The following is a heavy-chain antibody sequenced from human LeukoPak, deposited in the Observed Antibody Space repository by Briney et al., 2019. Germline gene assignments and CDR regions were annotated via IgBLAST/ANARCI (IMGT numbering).Heavy chain of an antibody. J-gene: IGHJ6*02. V-gene: IGHV1-69*13. CDR3: ARDEDIVVVPAAMAPRDYYYGMDV. CDR2: IIPILGTA. Sequence: SVKVSCKASGGTFSSYAISWVRQAPGQGLEWMGGIIPILGTANYAQKFQGRVTITADESTSTAYMELSSLRSEDTAVYYCARDEDIVVVPAAMAPRDYYYGMDVWGQGTTVTVSS. D-gene: IGHD2-2*01. CDR1: GGTFSSYA.